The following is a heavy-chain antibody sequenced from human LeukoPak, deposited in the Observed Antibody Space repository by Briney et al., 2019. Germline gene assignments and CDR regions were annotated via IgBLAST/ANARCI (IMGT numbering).Heavy chain of an antibody. V-gene: IGHV4-4*02. CDR1: GGSISSSNW. CDR3: ARRYSTLVWQYWYFDL. J-gene: IGHJ2*01. Sequence: SGTLSLTCAVSGGSISSSNWWSWVRQPPEKGLEWIGEIYHSGSTNYNPSLKSRVTISVDKSKNQFSLKLSSVTAADTAVYYCARRYSTLVWQYWYFDLWGRGTLVTVSS. CDR2: IYHSGST. D-gene: IGHD3/OR15-3a*01.